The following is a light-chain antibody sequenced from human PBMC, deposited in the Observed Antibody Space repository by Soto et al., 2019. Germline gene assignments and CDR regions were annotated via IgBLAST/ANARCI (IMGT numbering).Light chain of an antibody. CDR3: QQYDSLPFT. Sequence: DIQMTQSPSSLSASVGDRVTITCQASQDISSYLNCYQQKQGKAPKLLIYTASSLQSGVPSRFSGDGSRTYFNYSISRLQPEHISKYYCQQYDSLPFTLGPGTKVDI. CDR1: QDISSY. J-gene: IGKJ3*01. CDR2: TAS. V-gene: IGKV1-33*01.